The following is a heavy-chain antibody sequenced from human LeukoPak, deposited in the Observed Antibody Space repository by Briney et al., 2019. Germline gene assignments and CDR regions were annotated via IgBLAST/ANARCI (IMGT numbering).Heavy chain of an antibody. CDR2: IRSKAYGGTT. CDR3: TRVGGRGVYYFDY. V-gene: IGHV3-49*04. CDR1: GFTFGDYA. Sequence: GGSLRLSCTASGFTFGDYAMSWVRQAPGKGLEWVGFIRSKAYGGTTEYAASVKGRFTISRDDSKSIAYLQTNSLKTEDTAVYYCTRVGGRGVYYFDYWGQGTLVTVSS. D-gene: IGHD6-13*01. J-gene: IGHJ4*02.